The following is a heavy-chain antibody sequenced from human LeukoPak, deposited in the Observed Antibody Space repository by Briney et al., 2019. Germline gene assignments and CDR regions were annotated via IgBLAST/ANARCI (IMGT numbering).Heavy chain of an antibody. CDR3: AGRPTGYSSGYIH. Sequence: GGSLRLSCAASGFTFNSSAMSWVRQVPGKGLEWVSGISASGGSTYYADSVKGRFTISRDNSKNTLYLQMNSLRAEDTAVYYCAGRPTGYSSGYIHWGQGTLVTVSS. V-gene: IGHV3-23*01. CDR1: GFTFNSSA. D-gene: IGHD5-18*01. J-gene: IGHJ4*02. CDR2: ISASGGST.